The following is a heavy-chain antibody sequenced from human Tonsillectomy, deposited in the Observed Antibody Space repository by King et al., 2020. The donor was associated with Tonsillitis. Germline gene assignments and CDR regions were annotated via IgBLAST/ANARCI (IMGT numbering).Heavy chain of an antibody. CDR2: IKRDGREM. Sequence: VQLVESGGGLVQPGGSLRLSCEVSGFIFKNYWMTWVRQAPGKGLEWVASIKRDGREMSYVDSVKGRCSISRDNAKNSMFLLMSGLRAEDTDMYYCARQYGDYGYYFDLWGRGTLVTVSS. V-gene: IGHV3-7*01. J-gene: IGHJ2*01. CDR3: ARQYGDYGYYFDL. D-gene: IGHD4-17*01. CDR1: GFIFKNYW.